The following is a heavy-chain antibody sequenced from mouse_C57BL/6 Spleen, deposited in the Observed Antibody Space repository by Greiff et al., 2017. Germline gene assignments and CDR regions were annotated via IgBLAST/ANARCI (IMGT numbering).Heavy chain of an antibody. CDR1: GFTFSSYA. D-gene: IGHD2-4*01. V-gene: IGHV5-4*01. Sequence: EVNLVESGGGLVKPGGSLKLSCAASGFTFSSYAMSWVRQTPEKRLEWVATISDGGSYTYYPDNVKGRFTISRDNAKNNLYLQMSHLKSEDTAMYYCAREGDYYDYAAWFAYWGQGTLVTVSA. J-gene: IGHJ3*01. CDR2: ISDGGSYT. CDR3: AREGDYYDYAAWFAY.